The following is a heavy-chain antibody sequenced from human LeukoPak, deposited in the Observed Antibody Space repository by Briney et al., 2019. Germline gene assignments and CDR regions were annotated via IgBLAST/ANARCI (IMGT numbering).Heavy chain of an antibody. V-gene: IGHV3-30-3*01. D-gene: IGHD4-11*01. CDR2: ISYDGSNK. J-gene: IGHJ4*02. Sequence: GGSLRLSCAASGFTFSSYAMHWVRQAPGKGLEWVAVISYDGSNKYYADSVKGRFTISRDNSKNTLYLQMNSLRAEDTAVYYCARAGYSNYFDYWGQGTLVTGSS. CDR1: GFTFSSYA. CDR3: ARAGYSNYFDY.